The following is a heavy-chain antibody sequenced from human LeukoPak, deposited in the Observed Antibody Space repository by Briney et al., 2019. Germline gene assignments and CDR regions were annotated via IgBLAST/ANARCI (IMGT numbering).Heavy chain of an antibody. CDR1: GGSISSYY. Sequence: PSETLSLTCTVSGGSISSYYWSWIRQPPGKGLEWIGYIYYSGSTNYNPSLKSRVTISVDTSKNQFSLKLSSVTAADTAVYYCARDKARWNYGLDYWGQGTLVTVSS. CDR3: ARDKARWNYGLDY. J-gene: IGHJ4*02. CDR2: IYYSGST. D-gene: IGHD1-7*01. V-gene: IGHV4-59*12.